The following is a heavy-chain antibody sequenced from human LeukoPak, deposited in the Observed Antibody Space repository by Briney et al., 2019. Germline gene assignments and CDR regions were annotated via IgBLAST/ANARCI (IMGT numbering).Heavy chain of an antibody. CDR2: ISAYNGNT. V-gene: IGHV1-18*01. D-gene: IGHD3-3*01. J-gene: IGHJ5*02. CDR3: AREPTGIFGVVTKETRFDP. Sequence: GASVKVSCKASGYTFTSYGISWVRQAPGQGLEWMGWISAYNGNTNYAQKLQGRVTMTTDTSTSTAYVELRSLRSDDTAVYYCAREPTGIFGVVTKETRFDPWGQGTLVTVSP. CDR1: GYTFTSYG.